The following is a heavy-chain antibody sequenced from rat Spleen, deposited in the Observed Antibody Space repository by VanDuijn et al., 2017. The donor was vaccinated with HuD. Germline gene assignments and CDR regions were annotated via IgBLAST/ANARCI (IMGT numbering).Heavy chain of an antibody. V-gene: IGHV5-25*01. CDR1: GFTFSNYY. J-gene: IGHJ2*01. D-gene: IGHD4-6*01. CDR3: ASGQFDY. CDR2: ISTGGGNT. Sequence: EVQLVESDGGLVQPGRSLKLSCAASGFTFSNYYMAWVRQAPTKGLEWVASISTGGGNTYYRDSVKGRFTISRDNAKSTLYLQMDSLRFEDTATYYCASGQFDYWGQGVMVTVSS.